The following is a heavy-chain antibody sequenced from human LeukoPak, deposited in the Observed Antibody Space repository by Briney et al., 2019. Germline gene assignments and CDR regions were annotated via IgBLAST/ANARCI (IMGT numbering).Heavy chain of an antibody. J-gene: IGHJ3*02. Sequence: SQTLFLTCTVSGGSISSGGYYWSWLRQPAGKGLEWIGRIYTSGSTNYNPSLKSRVTISVDTSKNQFSLKLSSVTAADTAVYYCARVSLRGYCSSTSCPAGDAFDIWGQGTMVTVSS. V-gene: IGHV4-61*02. CDR3: ARVSLRGYCSSTSCPAGDAFDI. CDR1: GGSISSGGYY. D-gene: IGHD2-2*01. CDR2: IYTSGST.